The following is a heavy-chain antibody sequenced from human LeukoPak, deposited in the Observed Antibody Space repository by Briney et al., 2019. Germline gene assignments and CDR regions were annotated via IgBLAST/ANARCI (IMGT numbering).Heavy chain of an antibody. V-gene: IGHV3-66*01. Sequence: PGGSLRLSCAASGFTVSINYMSWVRQAPGKGLEWVSLIYTSTYYADSVQGRFTISRDNSKNTLYLQMNSLRAEDTAVYYCARSSGPKYYFDYWGQGTLVTVSS. CDR1: GFTVSINY. CDR3: ARSSGPKYYFDY. D-gene: IGHD1-1*01. J-gene: IGHJ4*02. CDR2: IYTST.